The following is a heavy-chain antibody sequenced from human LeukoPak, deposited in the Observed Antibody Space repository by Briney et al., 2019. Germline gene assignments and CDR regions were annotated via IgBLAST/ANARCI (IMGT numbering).Heavy chain of an antibody. D-gene: IGHD3-10*01. CDR3: ARAQVPLLWFGELGYYSDY. V-gene: IGHV4-34*01. J-gene: IGHJ4*02. CDR2: INHSGST. CDR1: GGSFSGYY. Sequence: PSETLSLTCAVYGGSFSGYYWSWIRQPPGKGLEWIGEINHSGSTNYNPSLKSRVTISVDTSKNQFSLKLSSVTAADTAVYYCARAQVPLLWFGELGYYSDYWGQGTLVTVSS.